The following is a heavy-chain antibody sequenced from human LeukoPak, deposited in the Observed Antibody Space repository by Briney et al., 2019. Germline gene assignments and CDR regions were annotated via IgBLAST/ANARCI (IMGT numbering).Heavy chain of an antibody. D-gene: IGHD2-21*02. CDR3: ARMALDGGDSIGFDS. Sequence: ASVKVSCKSSGYTFTDYFIHWVRQAPGHGLEWMGWINPNIGDASYAQKFQDRVTMTRDRSINTAYMELSRLTSDDTAVYYCARMALDGGDSIGFDSWGQGTLVTVSS. V-gene: IGHV1-2*02. CDR2: INPNIGDA. J-gene: IGHJ5*01. CDR1: GYTFTDYF.